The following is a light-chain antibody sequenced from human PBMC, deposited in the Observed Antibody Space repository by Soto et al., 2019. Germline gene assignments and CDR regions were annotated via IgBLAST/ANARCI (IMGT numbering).Light chain of an antibody. CDR3: PSYDSSLRSLYV. CDR2: GNS. Sequence: QSALTQPPSVSGAPGQRVTISCTGSSSNIGAGYDVHWYQQLPGTAPKLLIYGNSNRPSGVPDRFSGSKSGTSASLAITGLQAEDEAVYYSPSYDSSLRSLYVFGTGTNVNVL. V-gene: IGLV1-40*01. CDR1: SSNIGAGYD. J-gene: IGLJ1*01.